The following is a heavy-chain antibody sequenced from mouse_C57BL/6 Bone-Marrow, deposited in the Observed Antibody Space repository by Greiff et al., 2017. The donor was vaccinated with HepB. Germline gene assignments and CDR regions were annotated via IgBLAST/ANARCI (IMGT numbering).Heavy chain of an antibody. CDR2: IHPNSGST. CDR1: GYTFTSYW. V-gene: IGHV1-64*01. CDR3: ARRSYYYGSSYPFDY. Sequence: VQLQQPGAELVKPGASVKLSCKASGYTFTSYWVHWVKQRPGQGLEWIGMIHPNSGSTNYNEKFKSKATLTVDKSSSTAYMQLSSLTSEDSAVYYCARRSYYYGSSYPFDYWGQGTTLTVSS. J-gene: IGHJ2*01. D-gene: IGHD1-1*01.